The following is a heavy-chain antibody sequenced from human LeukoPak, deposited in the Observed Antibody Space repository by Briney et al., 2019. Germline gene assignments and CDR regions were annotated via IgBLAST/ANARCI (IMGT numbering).Heavy chain of an antibody. D-gene: IGHD1-26*01. Sequence: PGGSLRLSCAASGFTFSSYGMHWVRQAPGKGLEWVAFIRYDGSNKYYADSVKGRFTISRDNSKNTLYLQMNSLRAEDTAVYYCAGAGRSYYGALDIWGQGTMVTVSS. CDR3: AGAGRSYYGALDI. CDR1: GFTFSSYG. V-gene: IGHV3-30*02. J-gene: IGHJ3*02. CDR2: IRYDGSNK.